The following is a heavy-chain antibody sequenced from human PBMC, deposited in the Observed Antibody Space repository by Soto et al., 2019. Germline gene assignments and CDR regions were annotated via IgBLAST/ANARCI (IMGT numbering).Heavy chain of an antibody. Sequence: EVQLVESGGGLVKPGGSLRLSCAASGFTFSSYSMNWVRQAPGKGLEWVSSISSSSSYIYYADSVKGRFTISRDNAKNSLYLQRNSLRAYDTAVYYCARDYGPGDERFFDYWGQGTLVTVSS. CDR3: ARDYGPGDERFFDY. CDR2: ISSSSSYI. CDR1: GFTFSSYS. D-gene: IGHD3-10*01. J-gene: IGHJ4*02. V-gene: IGHV3-21*01.